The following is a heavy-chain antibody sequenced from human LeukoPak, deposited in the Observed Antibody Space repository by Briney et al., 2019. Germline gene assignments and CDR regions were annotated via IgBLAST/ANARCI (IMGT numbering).Heavy chain of an antibody. Sequence: SETLSLTCTVSGGSISSGSYYWSWIRQPAGKGLEWIGRIYTSGSTSYNPSLKGRVTISVDTSKNQFSLRLTSVTAADTAVYYCARTTWGGFGDSISFDYWGQGTLVTVSS. V-gene: IGHV4-61*02. CDR3: ARTTWGGFGDSISFDY. J-gene: IGHJ4*02. CDR1: GGSISSGSYY. CDR2: IYTSGST. D-gene: IGHD3-10*01.